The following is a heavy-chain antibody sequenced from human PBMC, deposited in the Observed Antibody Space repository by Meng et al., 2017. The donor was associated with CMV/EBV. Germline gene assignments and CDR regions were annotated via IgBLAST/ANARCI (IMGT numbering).Heavy chain of an antibody. Sequence: GSLRLSCAVYGGSFSGYYWSWIRQPPGKGLEWIREINHSGSTNYNPSLKSRVTISVDTSKNQFSLKLSSVTAADTAVYYCARGAGSDYWGQGTLVTVSS. CDR2: INHSGST. V-gene: IGHV4-34*01. CDR1: GGSFSGYY. CDR3: ARGAGSDY. D-gene: IGHD6-19*01. J-gene: IGHJ4*02.